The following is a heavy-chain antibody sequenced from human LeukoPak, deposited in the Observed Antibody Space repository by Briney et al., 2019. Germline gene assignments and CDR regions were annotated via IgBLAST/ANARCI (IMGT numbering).Heavy chain of an antibody. CDR2: IYHSGST. D-gene: IGHD3-10*01. CDR3: ASLYYGSGSPHY. Sequence: SETLSLTCAVSGGSISSSNWWSWVRQPPGKGREWIGEIYHSGSTNYNPSLKSRVTISVDKSKNQFSLKLSSVTAADTAVYYCASLYYGSGSPHYWGQGTLVTVSS. CDR1: GGSISSSNW. J-gene: IGHJ4*02. V-gene: IGHV4-4*02.